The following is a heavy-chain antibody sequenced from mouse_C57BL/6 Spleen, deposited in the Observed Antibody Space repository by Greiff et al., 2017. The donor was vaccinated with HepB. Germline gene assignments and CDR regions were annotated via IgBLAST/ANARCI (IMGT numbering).Heavy chain of an antibody. D-gene: IGHD1-1*01. CDR2: IDPETGGT. Sequence: QVQLQQSGAELVRPGASVTLSCKASGYTFTDYEMHWVKQTPVHGLEWIGAIDPETGGTAYNQKFKGKAILTADKSSSTAYMELRSLTSEDSAVYYGTRRAVERGTYYFDYWGQGTTLTVSS. CDR1: GYTFTDYE. CDR3: TRRAVERGTYYFDY. J-gene: IGHJ2*01. V-gene: IGHV1-15*01.